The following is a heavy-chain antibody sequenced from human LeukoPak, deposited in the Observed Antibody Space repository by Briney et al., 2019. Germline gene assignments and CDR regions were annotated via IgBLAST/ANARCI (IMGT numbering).Heavy chain of an antibody. D-gene: IGHD3-22*01. CDR2: LNPNTGGT. Sequence: VASVKVSCKASGYTFTGYFLYWVRQAPGQGLEWMGWLNPNTGGTNSAQKFQGRVSMTRDTSISTAYMELSSLRSDDTAVYYCARVNNYYDASNYLYYFDSWGQGTLVTVSS. CDR3: ARVNNYYDASNYLYYFDS. J-gene: IGHJ4*02. CDR1: GYTFTGYF. V-gene: IGHV1-2*02.